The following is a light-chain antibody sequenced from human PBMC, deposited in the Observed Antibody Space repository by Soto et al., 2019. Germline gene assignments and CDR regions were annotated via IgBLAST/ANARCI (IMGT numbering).Light chain of an antibody. Sequence: DIQMTQSPSSLSASVGDRVTITCRASQGIGNYLAWYQQKPGKVPKVLIYAASTLQSVVPSRFKGSGSGTEFTLTIDILQPEDVAIYYCQRHNSAPPVTFGPGTKVNI. CDR3: QRHNSAPPVT. CDR1: QGIGNY. CDR2: AAS. J-gene: IGKJ3*01. V-gene: IGKV1-27*01.